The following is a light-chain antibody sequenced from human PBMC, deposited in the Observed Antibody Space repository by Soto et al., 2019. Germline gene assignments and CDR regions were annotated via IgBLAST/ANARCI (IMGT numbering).Light chain of an antibody. CDR3: QSYDSSLSRYV. V-gene: IGLV1-40*01. CDR1: SSKIGAGYD. J-gene: IGLJ1*01. CDR2: GNS. Sequence: QSVLTQPPSVSGAPGQRVTISCTGSSSKIGAGYDVHWYQQLPGTAPKLLIYGNSNRPSGVPDRFSGSKSGTSASLAITGLQAEDEADYYCQSYDSSLSRYVFGTGTKVTVL.